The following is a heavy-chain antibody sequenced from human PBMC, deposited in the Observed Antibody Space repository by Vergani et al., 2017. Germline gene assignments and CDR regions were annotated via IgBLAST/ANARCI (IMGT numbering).Heavy chain of an antibody. CDR3: ARDVGLSTIDY. J-gene: IGHJ4*02. V-gene: IGHV4-30-4*01. D-gene: IGHD1-14*01. CDR1: GDSINSGDYY. Sequence: QVQLRESGPGLVTPSQTLSLTCTVSGDSINSGDYYWSWIRQSPGKGLEWIGYIYHTGSPYYNPSLKGRFTISVDTSKNQFYLKVASVTAADTAVYYCARDVGLSTIDYWGQGALVTVSS. CDR2: IYHTGSP.